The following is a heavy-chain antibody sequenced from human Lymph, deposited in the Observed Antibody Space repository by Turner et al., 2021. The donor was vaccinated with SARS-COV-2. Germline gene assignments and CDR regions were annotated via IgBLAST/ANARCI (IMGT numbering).Heavy chain of an antibody. CDR3: ARERYDSSGSESYYFDY. CDR1: GFTFSSYT. Sequence: EVQLVESGGGLVKPGGSLRLSCAASGFTFSSYTMNWVRQAPGKGLEWVSSISRSSSYIYYADSVKGRFTISRDNAKNSLYLQMNSLRAEDTAVYYCARERYDSSGSESYYFDYWGQGTLVTVSS. J-gene: IGHJ4*02. D-gene: IGHD3-22*01. V-gene: IGHV3-21*01. CDR2: ISRSSSYI.